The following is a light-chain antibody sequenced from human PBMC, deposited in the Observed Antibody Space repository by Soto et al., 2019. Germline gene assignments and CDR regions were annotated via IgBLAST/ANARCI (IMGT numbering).Light chain of an antibody. CDR1: ISDVGGYNY. Sequence: QSVLTQPASVSGSPGQSITISCTGTISDVGGYNYVFWYQHPPGKAPKLMIYDVTNRPSGVSNRFSGSKSGNTASLTISGLQAEDEADYYRTSYTSSSTYVFGTGTKVTVL. CDR2: DVT. V-gene: IGLV2-14*03. J-gene: IGLJ1*01. CDR3: TSYTSSSTYV.